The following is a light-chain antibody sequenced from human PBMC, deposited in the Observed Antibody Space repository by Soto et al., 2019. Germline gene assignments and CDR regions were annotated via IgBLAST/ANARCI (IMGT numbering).Light chain of an antibody. V-gene: IGKV3-15*01. CDR3: QQYKNWPPWT. Sequence: EIVMTQSPAALSVSPGERATLSCRASQSVSDNLAWYQQKPGQAPRLLIFGTSTRATGIPARFSGSGSGTEFTLTSSSLQCEDFAVYYCQQYKNWPPWTFGQGTKVEIK. CDR1: QSVSDN. J-gene: IGKJ1*01. CDR2: GTS.